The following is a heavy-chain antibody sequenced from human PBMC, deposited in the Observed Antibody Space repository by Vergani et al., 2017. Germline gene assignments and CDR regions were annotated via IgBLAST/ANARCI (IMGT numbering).Heavy chain of an antibody. J-gene: IGHJ4*02. CDR3: ASRYCSGGSCYFFDY. CDR2: IWYDGSNK. D-gene: IGHD2-15*01. Sequence: QVQLVESGGGVVQPGRSLRLSCAASGFTFSSYGMHWVRQAPGKGLEWVAVIWYDGSNKYYADSVKGRFTISRDNSKNTLYLQMNSLRAEDTAVYYCASRYCSGGSCYFFDYWGQGTLVTVSS. CDR1: GFTFSSYG. V-gene: IGHV3-33*01.